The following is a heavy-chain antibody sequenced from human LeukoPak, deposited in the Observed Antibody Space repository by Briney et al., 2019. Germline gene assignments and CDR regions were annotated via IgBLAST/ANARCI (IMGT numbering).Heavy chain of an antibody. CDR1: GYSFTSYW. Sequence: GESLKISCKGSGYSFTSYWIAWVRQMPGKGLEWMGIIYPGDSDIRYSPSFQGQVTISADKSISTAYPQWSSLMASDTAMYFCARFDDASSGFYYYDYWGQGTLVTVSS. CDR3: ARFDDASSGFYYYDY. V-gene: IGHV5-51*01. D-gene: IGHD3-22*01. J-gene: IGHJ4*02. CDR2: IYPGDSDI.